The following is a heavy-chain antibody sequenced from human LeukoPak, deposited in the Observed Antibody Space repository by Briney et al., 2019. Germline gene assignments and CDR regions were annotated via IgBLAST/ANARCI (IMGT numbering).Heavy chain of an antibody. CDR1: GFTVSSNY. CDR3: EDLGITMIGGV. CDR2: IYSGGST. V-gene: IGHV3-53*01. J-gene: IGHJ6*04. D-gene: IGHD3-10*02. Sequence: GGSLRLSCAASGFTVSSNYMSWGRQAPGKVLEWVAVIYSGGSTYYAGSVKGRFTISRDKAKHSLYLQMKSLRAEDTAVYYCEDLGITMIGGVWGKGTTVTIYS.